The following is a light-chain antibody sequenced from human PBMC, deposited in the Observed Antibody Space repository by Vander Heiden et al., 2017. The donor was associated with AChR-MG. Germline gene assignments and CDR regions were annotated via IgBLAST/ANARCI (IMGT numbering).Light chain of an antibody. V-gene: IGKV4-1*01. CDR2: WAS. CDR3: QQYDSNLRYT. Sequence: DIVMTQSPDSLAVSLGERATINCKSSQSVLYSSNNKNYLAWYQQKPGQPPKLLIYWASTRESGVPDRFSGSGSGTDFTLTISSLQAEDVAVYYCQQYDSNLRYTFGQGTKLEI. J-gene: IGKJ2*01. CDR1: QSVLYSSNNKNY.